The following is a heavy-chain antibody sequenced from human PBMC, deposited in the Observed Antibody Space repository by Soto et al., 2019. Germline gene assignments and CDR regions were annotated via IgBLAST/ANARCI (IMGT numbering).Heavy chain of an antibody. J-gene: IGHJ4*02. CDR3: ARVGYYYDSSGYYSPDY. D-gene: IGHD3-22*01. CDR1: GYTFTSYA. V-gene: IGHV1-3*01. Sequence: GASVKVSCKASGYTFTSYAMHWVRQAPGQGLEWMGWINAGNGNTKYSQKFQGRVTITRDTSASTAYMELSSLRSEDTAVYYCARVGYYYDSSGYYSPDYWGQGTLVTVSS. CDR2: INAGNGNT.